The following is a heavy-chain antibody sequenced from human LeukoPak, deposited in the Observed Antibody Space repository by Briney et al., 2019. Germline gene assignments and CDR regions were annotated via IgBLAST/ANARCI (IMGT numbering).Heavy chain of an antibody. V-gene: IGHV3-53*01. CDR3: ASEVGATVGAFDI. J-gene: IGHJ3*02. CDR1: GFTVSSNY. Sequence: GGSLRLSCAASGFTVSSNYMSWVRQAPGKGLEWVSVIYSGGSTYYADSVKGRFTISRDNSKNTLYLQTNSLRAEDTAVYYCASEVGATVGAFDIWGQGTMVTVSS. D-gene: IGHD1-26*01. CDR2: IYSGGST.